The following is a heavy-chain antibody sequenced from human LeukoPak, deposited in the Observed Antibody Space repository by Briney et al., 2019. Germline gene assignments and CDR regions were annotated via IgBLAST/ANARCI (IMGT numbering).Heavy chain of an antibody. CDR2: LRGNGET. CDR1: GFSFSNYA. J-gene: IGHJ4*02. Sequence: GGSLRLSCTASGFSFSNYAMSWVRQAPARGPEWVSSLRGNGETFYADSVKGRCTLSRDDSRNTVYLQLNDLRAEDTAIYYCAKAGWVSNADAVWWGQGTQVTVSS. D-gene: IGHD1-1*01. CDR3: AKAGWVSNADAVW. V-gene: IGHV3-23*01.